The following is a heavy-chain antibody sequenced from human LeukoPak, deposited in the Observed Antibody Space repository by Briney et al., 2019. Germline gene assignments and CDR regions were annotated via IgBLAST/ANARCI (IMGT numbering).Heavy chain of an antibody. D-gene: IGHD6-13*01. J-gene: IGHJ5*02. Sequence: SETLSLTCTVSGYSISSGYYWGWIRQPPGKGLEWIGSIYHSGSTYYNPSLKSRVTISVDTSKNQFSLKLSSVTAADTAVYYCARAPSGIAAAGTISWGQGTLVTVSS. CDR3: ARAPSGIAAAGTIS. V-gene: IGHV4-38-2*02. CDR2: IYHSGST. CDR1: GYSISSGYY.